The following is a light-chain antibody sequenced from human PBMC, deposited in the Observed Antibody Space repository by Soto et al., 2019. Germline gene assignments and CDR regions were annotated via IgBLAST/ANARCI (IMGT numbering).Light chain of an antibody. CDR1: QSISGY. J-gene: IGKJ2*01. V-gene: IGKV1-39*01. CDR2: AAS. Sequence: DLQMTQSPSSLSASVRDRVTITCRASQSISGYLNWYQQKPGKPPKVLIFAASTLQTGVHSRFSGSGSGTVFTLTISSLQPEDCATYYCQQSDITPYTFGQGTKLEIK. CDR3: QQSDITPYT.